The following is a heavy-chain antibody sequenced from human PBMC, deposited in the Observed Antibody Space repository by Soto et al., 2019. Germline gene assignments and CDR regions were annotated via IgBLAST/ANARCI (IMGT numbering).Heavy chain of an antibody. CDR2: MNPNSGNT. Sequence: QVQLVQSGAEVKKPGASVKVSCKASGYTFTSYDITWVRQATAQGLEWMGWMNPNSGNTGYAQKFQGRVTRTRNTSTGTVYLELSSLRSEATVVYYCARTLYSDNVDYLGQGSLVTVSS. V-gene: IGHV1-8*01. CDR3: ARTLYSDNVDY. D-gene: IGHD4-17*01. J-gene: IGHJ4*02. CDR1: GYTFTSYD.